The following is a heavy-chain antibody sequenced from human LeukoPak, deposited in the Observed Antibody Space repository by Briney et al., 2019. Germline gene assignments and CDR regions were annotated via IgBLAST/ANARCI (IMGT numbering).Heavy chain of an antibody. Sequence: PGASLRLSCTASGFTFSSYAMNWVRQAPGKGLXXXXXXXXXXXSTYYADSVKGRFTISRDHSKNTLYLQMNSLRVEDTAVYYCAKDLSPWAGLLTVAGSDAFDIWGQGTVVTVSS. V-gene: IGHV3-23*01. D-gene: IGHD6-19*01. CDR2: XXXXXXST. J-gene: IGHJ3*02. CDR3: AKDLSPWAGLLTVAGSDAFDI. CDR1: GFTFSSYA.